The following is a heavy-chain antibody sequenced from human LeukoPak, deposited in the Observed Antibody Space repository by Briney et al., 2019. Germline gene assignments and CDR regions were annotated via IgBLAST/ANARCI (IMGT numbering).Heavy chain of an antibody. D-gene: IGHD3-10*01. J-gene: IGHJ5*02. V-gene: IGHV3-49*03. CDR3: TFAGLWFGEVAWFDP. CDR2: FRSKADGGTT. Sequence: PGGSLRLSCTASGFTFGDYAMSWFRQAPGKGLELVGFFRSKADGGTTEYAASVKGRFTISRDDSKSIAYLQMNSLKTEDTAVYYCTFAGLWFGEVAWFDPWGQGTLVTVSS. CDR1: GFTFGDYA.